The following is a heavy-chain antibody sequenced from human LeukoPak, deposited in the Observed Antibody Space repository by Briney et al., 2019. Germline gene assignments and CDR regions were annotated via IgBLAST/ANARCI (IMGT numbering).Heavy chain of an antibody. CDR1: GGSISSGGYS. D-gene: IGHD3-10*01. CDR3: ARITMVRGVPDAFDI. CDR2: IYHSGST. V-gene: IGHV4-30-2*01. Sequence: SETLSLTCAVSGGSISSGGYSWSWIRPPTGKGMEWIGYIYHSGSTYYNPSLKSRVTISVDRSKNQFSLKLSSVTAADTAVYYCARITMVRGVPDAFDIWGQGTMVTVSS. J-gene: IGHJ3*02.